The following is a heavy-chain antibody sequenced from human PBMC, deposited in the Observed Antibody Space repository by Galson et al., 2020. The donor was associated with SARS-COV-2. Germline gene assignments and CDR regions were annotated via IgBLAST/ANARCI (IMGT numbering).Heavy chain of an antibody. CDR2: ISYNGDST. D-gene: IGHD3-9*01. CDR3: VKSEITYYDTVTDY. J-gene: IGHJ4*02. CDR1: GFIFSRYA. V-gene: IGHV3-64D*06. Sequence: GESLKTSCSASGFIFSRYAMNWVRQAPGKGLEDVSAISYNGDSTSYADSVTGRSTISRDNSRNTLYLQMSSLRPDDTAVYYCVKSEITYYDTVTDYWGQGTMVTVSP.